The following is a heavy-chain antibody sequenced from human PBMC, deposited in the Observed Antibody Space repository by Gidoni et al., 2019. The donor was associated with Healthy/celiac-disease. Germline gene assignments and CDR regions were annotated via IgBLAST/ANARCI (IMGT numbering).Heavy chain of an antibody. V-gene: IGHV1-46*01. CDR2: INPSGGST. J-gene: IGHJ4*02. CDR3: ARDDGYYGSGSYSSEDY. D-gene: IGHD3-10*01. Sequence: QVQLVQSGAEVKKPGASVKVSCKASGYTFTSSYRHWVRQAPGQGLEWMGIINPSGGSTSYAQKFQGRVTMTRDTSTSTVYMELSSLRSEDTAVYYCARDDGYYGSGSYSSEDYWGQGTLVTVSS. CDR1: GYTFTSSY.